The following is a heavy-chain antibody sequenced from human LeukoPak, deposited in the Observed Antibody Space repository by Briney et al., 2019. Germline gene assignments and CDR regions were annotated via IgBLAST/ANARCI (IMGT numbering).Heavy chain of an antibody. D-gene: IGHD4-11*01. J-gene: IGHJ6*03. V-gene: IGHV4-4*09. CDR1: GGSISSYY. CDR2: IYTSGST. Sequence: SETLSLTCTVSGGSISSYYWSWVRQPPGKGLEWIGYIYTSGSTNYNPSLKSRVTISVDTSKNQFSLKLSSVTAADTAVYYCARLATVTPPYYYYYMDVWGKGTTVTVSS. CDR3: ARLATVTPPYYYYYMDV.